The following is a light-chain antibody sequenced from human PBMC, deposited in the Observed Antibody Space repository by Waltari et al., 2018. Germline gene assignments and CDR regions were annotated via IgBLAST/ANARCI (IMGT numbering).Light chain of an antibody. V-gene: IGKV1-39*01. CDR1: QSISSY. Sequence: DIQMTPSPSSLSASVGDRLTITCRASQSISSYLNWYQQKPGQAPKLLISAASSLQSGVPSRFSGSGSGTDFTLTISSLQPEDFAAYYCQQSYRTPLTFGGGTKVEI. J-gene: IGKJ4*01. CDR3: QQSYRTPLT. CDR2: AAS.